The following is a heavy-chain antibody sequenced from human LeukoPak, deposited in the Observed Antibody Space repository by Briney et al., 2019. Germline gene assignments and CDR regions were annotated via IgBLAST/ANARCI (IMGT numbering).Heavy chain of an antibody. V-gene: IGHV3-53*01. D-gene: IGHD3-16*01. CDR3: ARPRGGGWFDP. CDR1: GFTVSSNY. Sequence: GGSLRLSCAASGFTVSSNYMSWVRQAPGKGLEGVSVIYSGGSTYYADSVKGRFTISRDNSKNTLYLQMNSLRAEDTAVYYCARPRGGGWFDPWGQGTLVTVSS. CDR2: IYSGGST. J-gene: IGHJ5*02.